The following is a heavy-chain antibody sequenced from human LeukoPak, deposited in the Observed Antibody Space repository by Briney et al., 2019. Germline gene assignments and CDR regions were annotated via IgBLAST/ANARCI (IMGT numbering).Heavy chain of an antibody. CDR2: INGVGTAT. CDR1: GFTFNEFW. V-gene: IGHV3-74*01. J-gene: IGHJ5*02. Sequence: PGGSLRLSCAASGFTFNEFWMFWVRQVPGKGLMWVSRINGVGTATTYADTVKGRFTISRDNAKKTPYLQMNGLRDEDTAIYYCTRDLRNKGLDPWGQGTLVTVSS. CDR3: TRDLRNKGLDP. D-gene: IGHD2/OR15-2a*01.